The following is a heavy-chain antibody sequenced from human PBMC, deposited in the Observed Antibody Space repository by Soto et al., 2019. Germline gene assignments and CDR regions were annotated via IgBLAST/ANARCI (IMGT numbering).Heavy chain of an antibody. V-gene: IGHV3-30-3*01. D-gene: IGHD1-1*01. CDR1: GFTFSSYA. J-gene: IGHJ4*02. CDR2: ISYDGSNK. CDR3: ARDRGWLNWPIDY. Sequence: GGSLRLSCAASGFTFSSYAMHWVRQAPGKGLEWVAVISYDGSNKYYADSVKGRFTISRDNSKNTLYLQMNSLRAEDTAVYYCARDRGWLNWPIDYWGQGTLVTVSS.